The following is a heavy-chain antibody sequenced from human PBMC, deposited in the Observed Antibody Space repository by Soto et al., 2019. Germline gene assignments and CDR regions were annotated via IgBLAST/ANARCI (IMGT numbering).Heavy chain of an antibody. D-gene: IGHD6-19*01. V-gene: IGHV3-11*01. CDR2: ISSSGSAI. J-gene: IGHJ5*02. CDR3: ARDLGDKQWLVHWFDP. CDR1: GFTFSDYH. Sequence: GGSLRLSCAASGFTFSDYHMSWIRQAPGKGLEWVSYISSSGSAIYYADSVKGRFTISRDNAKNSLYLQMNSLRAEDTAVYYCARDLGDKQWLVHWFDPWGQGTLVTVSS.